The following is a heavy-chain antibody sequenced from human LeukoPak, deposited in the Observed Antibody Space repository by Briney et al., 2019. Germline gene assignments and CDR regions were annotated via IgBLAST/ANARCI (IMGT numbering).Heavy chain of an antibody. CDR2: IYYSGST. CDR1: GGSISSSSYY. V-gene: IGHV4-39*01. Sequence: PSETLSLTCTVSGGSISSSSYYWGWLRQPPGKGLEWIGSIYYSGSTYYNPSLKSRVTISVDTSKNQFSLKLSSVTAADTAVYYCAGISSSWLTDYWGQGTLVTVSS. J-gene: IGHJ4*02. D-gene: IGHD6-13*01. CDR3: AGISSSWLTDY.